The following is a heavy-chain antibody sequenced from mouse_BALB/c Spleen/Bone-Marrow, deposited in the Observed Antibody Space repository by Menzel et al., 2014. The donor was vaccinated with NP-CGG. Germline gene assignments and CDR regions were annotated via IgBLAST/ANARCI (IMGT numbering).Heavy chain of an antibody. CDR1: GYSITSDYA. Sequence: EVKLMESGPGLVKPSQSLSLTCTVTGYSITSDYAWNWIRQFQGNKLEWMGYISYSSSTNYNPSLKSRISITRDTSKNQFFLQLNSVTAEDTSTYYCARWDYGDYAMDYWGQGTSVTISS. CDR2: ISYSSST. D-gene: IGHD1-2*01. V-gene: IGHV3-2*02. J-gene: IGHJ4*01. CDR3: ARWDYGDYAMDY.